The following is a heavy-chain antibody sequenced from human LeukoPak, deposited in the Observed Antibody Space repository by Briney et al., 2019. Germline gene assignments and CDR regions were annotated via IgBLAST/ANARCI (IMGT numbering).Heavy chain of an antibody. Sequence: GGSLRLSFAASAFTFDSYALSWVRQAPGKGLEWVSAISGSGGDTYYADSVKGRFTISRDSSKNTLYLQMNSLRAEDTAVYYCARVTGVWTFDYWGQGTLVSVSS. V-gene: IGHV3-23*01. CDR3: ARVTGVWTFDY. D-gene: IGHD6-13*01. CDR2: ISGSGGDT. CDR1: AFTFDSYA. J-gene: IGHJ4*02.